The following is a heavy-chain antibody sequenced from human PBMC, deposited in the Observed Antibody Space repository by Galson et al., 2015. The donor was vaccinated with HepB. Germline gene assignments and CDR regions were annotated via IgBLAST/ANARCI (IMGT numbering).Heavy chain of an antibody. J-gene: IGHJ5*02. Sequence: SLRLSCAASGFTFSSYAMSWVRQAPGKGLEWVSAISGSGGSTYYADSVKGRFTISRDSSKNTLYLQMNSLRAEDTAVYYCAKCAGRVVVAATGWFDPWGQGTLVTVSS. CDR3: AKCAGRVVVAATGWFDP. CDR2: ISGSGGST. D-gene: IGHD2-15*01. CDR1: GFTFSSYA. V-gene: IGHV3-23*01.